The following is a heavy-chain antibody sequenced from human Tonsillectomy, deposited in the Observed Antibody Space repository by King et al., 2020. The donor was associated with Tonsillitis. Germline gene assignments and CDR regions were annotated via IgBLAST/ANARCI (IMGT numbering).Heavy chain of an antibody. J-gene: IGHJ6*03. V-gene: IGHV3-33*08. Sequence: AQLVQSGGGVVQPGRSLRLSCAASGFTFSTNGMHWVRQAPGKGLEWVAVIWYDGSKKYYADSVKGRFTISRDNSKNTLYLQMNSLRAEDTAVYYCARDGGAGGRYYYYMDVWGKGSTVTVSS. CDR3: ARDGGAGGRYYYYMDV. D-gene: IGHD2-15*01. CDR2: IWYDGSKK. CDR1: GFTFSTNG.